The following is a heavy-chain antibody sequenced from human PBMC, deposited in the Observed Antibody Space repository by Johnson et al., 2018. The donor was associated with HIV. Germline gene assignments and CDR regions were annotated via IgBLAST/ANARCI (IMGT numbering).Heavy chain of an antibody. CDR3: ANSLILDAFNI. CDR2: ISGDDDDT. D-gene: IGHD2-21*01. V-gene: IGHV3-23*04. Sequence: VQLVESGGGLVQPGGSLRLSCAASGFTFRSYAMIWVRQAPGKGLEWVSFISGDDDDTYYADSVKGRFTISRDNSKNTLFLEMNSLRAEDTAVYYCANSLILDAFNIWGQGTVVTVSS. CDR1: GFTFRSYA. J-gene: IGHJ3*02.